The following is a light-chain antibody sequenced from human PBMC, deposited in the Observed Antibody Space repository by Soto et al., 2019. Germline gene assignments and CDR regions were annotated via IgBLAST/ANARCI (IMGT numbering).Light chain of an antibody. CDR2: EVS. V-gene: IGLV2-14*01. CDR1: SSDVGGYNY. CDR3: SSYTSSSTHWV. Sequence: QSALTQPASVSGSPGQSSTISCTGTSSDVGGYNYVSWYQQHLGKAPKLMIYEVSNRPSGVSNRFSGSKSGNTASLTISGLQAEDESDYYCSSYTSSSTHWVFGGGTKLTVL. J-gene: IGLJ3*02.